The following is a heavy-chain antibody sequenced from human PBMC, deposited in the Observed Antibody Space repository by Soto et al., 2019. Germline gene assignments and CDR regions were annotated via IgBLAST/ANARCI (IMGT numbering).Heavy chain of an antibody. D-gene: IGHD6-13*01. CDR1: GGAINSTVCY. J-gene: IGHJ6*02. CDR3: ARHGAYSTSVYYYYGMDV. CDR2: SNYGGPT. V-gene: IGHV4-39*01. Sequence: SETLSLTCTVSGGAINSTVCYWGWIRQPPGKGLEWIGSSNYGGPTYYSPSLQSRVTMSLDTAKNHFSLNLRSVTAADTAVYYCARHGAYSTSVYYYYGMDVWGQGTTVTVSS.